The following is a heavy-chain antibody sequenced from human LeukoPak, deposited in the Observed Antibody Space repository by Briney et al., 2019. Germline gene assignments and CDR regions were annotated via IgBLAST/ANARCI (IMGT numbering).Heavy chain of an antibody. Sequence: PGGSLRLSCAASGLTLSGYLMHWVRQAPGKGLVWVSRINGDASRTNYADSVKGRFTISRDNAKSTLYLQMNSLRVEDTAVYYCARARGNSYGYFEYWAQGPLVSVPS. CDR1: GLTLSGYL. V-gene: IGHV3-74*01. CDR2: INGDASRT. CDR3: ARARGNSYGYFEY. D-gene: IGHD5-18*01. J-gene: IGHJ4*02.